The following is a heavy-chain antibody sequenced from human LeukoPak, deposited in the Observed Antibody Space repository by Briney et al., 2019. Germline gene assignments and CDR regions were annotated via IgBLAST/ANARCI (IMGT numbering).Heavy chain of an antibody. D-gene: IGHD2-15*01. J-gene: IGHJ6*03. V-gene: IGHV3-23*05. CDR3: ARGRGRNPSGYYYMDV. CDR1: GFTLGNYG. Sequence: GGSLGLSCAASGFTLGNYGMTWVRQAPEKGLEWVSSVSISGENTYYADSVKGRFTISRDNSKDTLYLLMSSLRADDTAVYYCARGRGRNPSGYYYMDVWGKGTTVTISS. CDR2: VSISGENT.